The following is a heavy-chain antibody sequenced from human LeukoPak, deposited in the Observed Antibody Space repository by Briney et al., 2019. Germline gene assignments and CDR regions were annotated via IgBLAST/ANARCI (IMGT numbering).Heavy chain of an antibody. J-gene: IGHJ4*02. CDR1: GGSISSGDYY. V-gene: IGHV4-61*02. Sequence: SQTLSLTCTVSGGSISSGDYYWSWIRQPAGKGLEWIGRIYTSGSTNYNPSLKSRVTISVDTSKNQFSLKLSSVTAADTAVYYCARHLRVWWFGDEYYFDYWGQGTLITVSS. CDR3: ARHLRVWWFGDEYYFDY. CDR2: IYTSGST. D-gene: IGHD3-10*01.